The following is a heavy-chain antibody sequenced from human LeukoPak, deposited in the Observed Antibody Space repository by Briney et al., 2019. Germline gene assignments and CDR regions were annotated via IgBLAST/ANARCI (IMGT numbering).Heavy chain of an antibody. D-gene: IGHD5-24*01. CDR2: IWYDGSNK. J-gene: IGHJ4*02. CDR1: GFTFSSYG. Sequence: PGRSLRLSCAASGFTFSSYGMHWARQAPGKGLEWVAVIWYDGSNKYYADSVKGRFTISRDNSKNTLYLQMNSLRAEDTAVYYCASRPTGRDGYILDYWGQGTLVTVSS. CDR3: ASRPTGRDGYILDY. V-gene: IGHV3-33*01.